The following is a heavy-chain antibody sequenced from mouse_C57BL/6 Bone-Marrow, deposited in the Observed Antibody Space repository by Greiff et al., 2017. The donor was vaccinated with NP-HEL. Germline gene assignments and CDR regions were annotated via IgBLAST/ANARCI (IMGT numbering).Heavy chain of an antibody. CDR2: IDPEDGET. Sequence: DVKLVESGAELVKPGASVKLSCTASGFNIKDYYMHWVKQRTEQGLEWIGRIDPEDGETKYAPKFQGKATITADTSSNTAYLQLSSLTSEDTAVYYCARSDYGSSYYAMDYWGQGTSVTVSS. J-gene: IGHJ4*01. V-gene: IGHV14-2*01. CDR3: ARSDYGSSYYAMDY. D-gene: IGHD1-1*01. CDR1: GFNIKDYY.